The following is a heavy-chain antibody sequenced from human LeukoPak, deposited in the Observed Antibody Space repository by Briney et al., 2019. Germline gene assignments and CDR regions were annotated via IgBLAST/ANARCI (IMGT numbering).Heavy chain of an antibody. CDR3: ARSFYDFWSGSISSPYYYYYMDV. CDR2: ISAYNGNT. J-gene: IGHJ6*03. CDR1: GYTFTSSG. Sequence: ASVKVSCKASGYTFTSSGISWVRQAPGQRLEWMGWISAYNGNTNYAQKLQGRVTMTTDTSTSTAYMELRSLRSDDTAVYYCARSFYDFWSGSISSPYYYYYMDVWGKGTTVTVSS. V-gene: IGHV1-18*01. D-gene: IGHD3-3*01.